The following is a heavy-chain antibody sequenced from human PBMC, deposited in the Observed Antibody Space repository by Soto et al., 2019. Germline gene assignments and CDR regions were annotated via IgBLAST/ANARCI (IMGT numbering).Heavy chain of an antibody. CDR1: GFTYSTSV. Sequence: VHLMESGGGVVQPGTSLRLSCTASGFTYSTSVIHWVRQAPGKGLEWVAVASTDGHKKDYATSLRGRFTIPRDNSKNTLYLQTDSLRGDDTAVYYCAREGYSSGWGGVLDHWGRGIMVAASS. J-gene: IGHJ4*02. CDR3: AREGYSSGWGGVLDH. V-gene: IGHV3-30*04. D-gene: IGHD6-19*01. CDR2: ASTDGHKK.